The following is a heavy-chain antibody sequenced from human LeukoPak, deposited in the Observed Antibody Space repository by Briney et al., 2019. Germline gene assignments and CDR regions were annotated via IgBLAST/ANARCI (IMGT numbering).Heavy chain of an antibody. D-gene: IGHD3-3*01. CDR1: GFTFSNYG. CDR3: ARDTAYDFGLDY. V-gene: IGHV3-33*01. J-gene: IGHJ4*02. Sequence: GGSLRLSCAASGFTFSNYGMQWVRQAPGKGLEWVAVIWYDGSNKYYADSVKGRFTISRDNSKNTLYLQMNSLRDEDTAVYYCARDTAYDFGLDYWGQGTLVTVSS. CDR2: IWYDGSNK.